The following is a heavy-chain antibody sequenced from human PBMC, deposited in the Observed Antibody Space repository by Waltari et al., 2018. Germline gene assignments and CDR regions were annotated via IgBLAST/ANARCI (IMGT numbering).Heavy chain of an antibody. Sequence: QVQLQESGPGLVKPSETLSLTCTVSGGSISSYYWSWIRQPPGKGLEWIGYIYYSGSTNYNPSLKSRVTISVDTSKNQFSLKLSSVTAADTAVYYCAREEYYGSGSYSRRYYYYYMDVWGKGTTVTVSS. D-gene: IGHD3-10*01. CDR2: IYYSGST. V-gene: IGHV4-59*01. J-gene: IGHJ6*03. CDR1: GGSISSYY. CDR3: AREEYYGSGSYSRRYYYYYMDV.